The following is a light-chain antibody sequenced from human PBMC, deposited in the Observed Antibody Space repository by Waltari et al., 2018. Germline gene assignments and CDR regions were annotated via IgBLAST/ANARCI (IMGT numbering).Light chain of an antibody. Sequence: QSVLTQPPSASGTHGQRVTISCSGSSPNLGSKPVKSYQQFPGTAPKPLIYSTNQRPSGVPDRFSGSKSGTSASLAISGLQSDDEADYYCAAWDVSLNGVLFGGGTKLTVL. CDR1: SPNLGSKP. CDR2: STN. CDR3: AAWDVSLNGVL. V-gene: IGLV1-44*01. J-gene: IGLJ2*01.